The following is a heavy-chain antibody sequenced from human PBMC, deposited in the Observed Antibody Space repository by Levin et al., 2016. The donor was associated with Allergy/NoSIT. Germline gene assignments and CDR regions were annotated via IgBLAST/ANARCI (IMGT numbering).Heavy chain of an antibody. CDR2: ISDSGYT. CDR1: GGSIGTHW. D-gene: IGHD3-10*01. J-gene: IGHJ6*02. Sequence: SETLSLTCTVSGGSIGTHWWSWIRQPPGKGLEWIGYISDSGYTNSNPSLQSRVTISVDRSKNQFSLKLSSVTAADTAVYYCARRDFYNGMDVWGQGTTVTVSS. V-gene: IGHV4-59*08. CDR3: ARRDFYNGMDV.